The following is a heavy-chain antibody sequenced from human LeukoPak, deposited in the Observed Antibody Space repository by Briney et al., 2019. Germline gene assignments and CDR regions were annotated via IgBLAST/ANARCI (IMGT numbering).Heavy chain of an antibody. CDR3: ASGGDSSSWYPLPLDH. V-gene: IGHV1-18*01. CDR1: GYTFTSYG. Sequence: GASVKVSCKASGYTFTSYGISWVRQAPGQGLEWMGWISAYNGNTNYAQKLQGRVTMTTDTSTSTAYMELRSLRSDDTAVYYCASGGDSSSWYPLPLDHWGQGTLVTVSS. D-gene: IGHD6-13*01. CDR2: ISAYNGNT. J-gene: IGHJ4*02.